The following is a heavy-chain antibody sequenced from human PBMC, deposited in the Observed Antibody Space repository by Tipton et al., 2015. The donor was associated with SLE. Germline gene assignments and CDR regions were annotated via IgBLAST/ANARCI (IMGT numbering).Heavy chain of an antibody. V-gene: IGHV4-59*08. D-gene: IGHD2-8*01. CDR3: ARGMLTWRGAIVGVDV. CDR1: GGSISSNY. Sequence: GLVKPSDTLSLTCSVSGGSISSNYWIWIRQPPGKGLEWIGYISYGGGTNYNPSLKSRVTMSVDTAKNQFSLKLTSVTAADTAVYYCARGMLTWRGAIVGVDVWGQGTTVNVSS. CDR2: ISYGGGT. J-gene: IGHJ6*02.